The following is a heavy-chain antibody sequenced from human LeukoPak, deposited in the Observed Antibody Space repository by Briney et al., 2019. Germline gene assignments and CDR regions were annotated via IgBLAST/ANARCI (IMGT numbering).Heavy chain of an antibody. J-gene: IGHJ4*02. CDR2: LYYSGST. V-gene: IGHV4-39*01. CDR3: ARGGRRITMVRGADY. CDR1: GGSISSSTFY. D-gene: IGHD3-10*01. Sequence: SETLSLTCTVSGGSISSSTFYWGWIRQPPGKGLEWIGSLYYSGSTYYNPSLKSRVTISVDTSKNQFSLKLSSVTAADTAVYYCARGGRRITMVRGADYWGQGALVTVSS.